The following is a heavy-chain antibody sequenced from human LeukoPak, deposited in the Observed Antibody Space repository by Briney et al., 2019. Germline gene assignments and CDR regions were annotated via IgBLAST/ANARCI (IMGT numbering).Heavy chain of an antibody. J-gene: IGHJ4*02. Sequence: SETLSLTCTVSGGSISSYYWSWIRQPPGKGLEWIGYIYYSGSTNYNPSLKSRVTISVTSKNQFSLKLSSVTAADTAVYFCARGNHIDYYDSSGYYRIPLADYWGQGTLVTVSS. V-gene: IGHV4-59*01. CDR1: GGSISSYY. CDR2: IYYSGST. D-gene: IGHD3-22*01. CDR3: ARGNHIDYYDSSGYYRIPLADY.